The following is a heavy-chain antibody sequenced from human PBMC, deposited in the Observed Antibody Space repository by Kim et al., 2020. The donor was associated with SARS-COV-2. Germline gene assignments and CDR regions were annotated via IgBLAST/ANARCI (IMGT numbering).Heavy chain of an antibody. V-gene: IGHV4-39*01. D-gene: IGHD2-2*02. J-gene: IGHJ5*02. CDR2: IYYSGST. CDR3: ARVVPAAIRGWFDP. CDR1: GGSISSSSYY. Sequence: SETLSLTCTVSGGSISSSSYYWGWIRQPPGKGLEWIGSIYYSGSTYYNPSLKSRVTISVDTSKNQFSLKLSSVTAADTAVYYCARVVPAAIRGWFDPWGQGTLVTVSS.